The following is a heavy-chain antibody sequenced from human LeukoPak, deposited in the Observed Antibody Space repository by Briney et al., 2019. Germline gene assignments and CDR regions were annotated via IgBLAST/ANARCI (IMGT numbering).Heavy chain of an antibody. CDR3: AGYYDSSGYGLTGAFDI. D-gene: IGHD3-22*01. V-gene: IGHV3-21*01. Sequence: RGSLRLSCAASGFTFSSYSMNWVRQAPGKGLEWVSSISSSSSCIYYADSVKGRFTISRDNAKNSLYLQMNSLRAEDTAVYYCAGYYDSSGYGLTGAFDIWGQGTMVTVSS. CDR1: GFTFSSYS. CDR2: ISSSSSCI. J-gene: IGHJ3*02.